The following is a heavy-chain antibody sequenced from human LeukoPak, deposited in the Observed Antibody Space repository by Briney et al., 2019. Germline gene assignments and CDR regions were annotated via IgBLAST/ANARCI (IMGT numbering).Heavy chain of an antibody. V-gene: IGHV3-7*01. J-gene: IGHJ4*02. CDR3: ARRGHDMVRGAPFDY. D-gene: IGHD3-10*01. CDR2: IKQDGSEK. CDR1: GVTFSSYW. Sequence: GGSLRLSCVVSGVTFSSYWMTWVRQAPGKGLEWVANIKQDGSEKYYVDSVKGRFTISRDNAKNSLYLQMNSLRAEDTAVYYCARRGHDMVRGAPFDYWGQGTLVTVSS.